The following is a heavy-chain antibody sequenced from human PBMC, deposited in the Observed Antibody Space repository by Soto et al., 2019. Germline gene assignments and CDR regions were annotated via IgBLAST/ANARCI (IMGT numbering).Heavy chain of an antibody. V-gene: IGHV3-30-3*01. D-gene: IGHD6-6*01. CDR1: GFIFSDYA. CDR3: ARENSRISPRLFQH. CDR2: ISPAGTNQ. Sequence: PGGSLRLSCVASGFIFSDYAMHWARQAPGKGPEWVALISPAGTNQYYADSAKGRFTISRDNSKNTLYLQMNSLRPEDTGLYYCARENSRISPRLFQHWGHGTLVTVSS. J-gene: IGHJ1*01.